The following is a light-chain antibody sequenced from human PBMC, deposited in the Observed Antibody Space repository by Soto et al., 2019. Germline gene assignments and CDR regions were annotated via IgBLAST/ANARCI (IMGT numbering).Light chain of an antibody. Sequence: QAVVTQPPSVSGAPGQRVTISCTESSSNIGAGYDVHWYQHLPGTAPKLLIYGNSNRPSGVPDRFSGSKSGTSASLAITGLQAEDEADYYCQSYDSSLSGWVFGGGTKVTVL. V-gene: IGLV1-40*01. CDR2: GNS. J-gene: IGLJ3*02. CDR3: QSYDSSLSGWV. CDR1: SSNIGAGYD.